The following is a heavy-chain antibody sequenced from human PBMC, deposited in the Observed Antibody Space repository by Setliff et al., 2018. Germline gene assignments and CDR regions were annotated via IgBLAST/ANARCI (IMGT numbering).Heavy chain of an antibody. V-gene: IGHV1-2*06. CDR3: ARDLNRWFGEFAFDI. CDR2: LNPDNGDT. CDR1: GYRFTAWF. Sequence: ASVKVSCKASGYRFTAWFLHWLRQVPGKRLEWMGRLNPDNGDTEYSQRFQGRVTLTRDTSITTTYMELNSLRSDDTAIYYCARDLNRWFGEFAFDIWGQGTMVTVSS. D-gene: IGHD3-10*01. J-gene: IGHJ3*02.